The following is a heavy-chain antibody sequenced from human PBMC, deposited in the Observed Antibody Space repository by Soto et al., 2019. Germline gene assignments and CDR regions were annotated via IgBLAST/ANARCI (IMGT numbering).Heavy chain of an antibody. J-gene: IGHJ5*01. V-gene: IGHV1-69*01. CDR2: IIPILGTA. CDR3: ARRCYYYDSSGCLNWFDP. CDR1: GGTFSSYA. Sequence: QVQLVQSGAEVKKPGSSVKVSCKASGGTFSSYAISWVRQAPGQGLEWMGGIIPILGTANYAQKFQGRVTITADESTSRAYLELSSVRSEDTAVYYCARRCYYYDSSGCLNWFDPWGQGTLVTVSS. D-gene: IGHD3-22*01.